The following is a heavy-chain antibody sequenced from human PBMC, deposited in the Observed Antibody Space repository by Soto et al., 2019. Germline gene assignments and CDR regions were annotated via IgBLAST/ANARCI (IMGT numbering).Heavy chain of an antibody. V-gene: IGHV3-23*01. CDR1: GFTFSSYA. CDR3: AKDEVTLWFGELSPNWFDP. CDR2: ISGSGGST. J-gene: IGHJ5*02. D-gene: IGHD3-10*01. Sequence: PGGSLRLSCAASGFTFSSYAMSWVRQAPGKGLEWVSAISGSGGSTYYADSVKGRFTISRDNSKNTLYLQMNSLRAEDTAVYYCAKDEVTLWFGELSPNWFDPWGQGTLVTVSS.